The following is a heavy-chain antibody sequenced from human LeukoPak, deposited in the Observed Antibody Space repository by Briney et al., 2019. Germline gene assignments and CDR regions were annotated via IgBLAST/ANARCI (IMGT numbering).Heavy chain of an antibody. D-gene: IGHD4-17*01. J-gene: IGHJ4*02. CDR3: AKGHTDYGTGFDL. CDR1: GFTFNTYA. V-gene: IGHV3-23*01. Sequence: GGSLRLSCAASGFTFNTYAMSWVRQAPGKGLEWVSAISGSGGSTYSADSVKGRFTISRDNPKNTLYLQMNSLRAEDTAVYYCAKGHTDYGTGFDLWGQGTLVIVSS. CDR2: ISGSGGST.